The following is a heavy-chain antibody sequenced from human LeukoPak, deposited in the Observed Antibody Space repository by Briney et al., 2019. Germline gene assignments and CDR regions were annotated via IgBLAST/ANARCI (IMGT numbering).Heavy chain of an antibody. CDR1: GLTFSSYD. CDR2: ISANGRET. CDR3: AKGFSAVRGDAALDR. V-gene: IGHV3-23*01. J-gene: IGHJ3*01. D-gene: IGHD3-10*01. Sequence: GGSLRLSCAASGLTFSSYDMSWVSQAPGKGLQWVSVISANGRETHYADSVKGRFIISRDNLRNTLYLQMSRLRADDSALYYCAKGFSAVRGDAALDRGGQGTMVTVSA.